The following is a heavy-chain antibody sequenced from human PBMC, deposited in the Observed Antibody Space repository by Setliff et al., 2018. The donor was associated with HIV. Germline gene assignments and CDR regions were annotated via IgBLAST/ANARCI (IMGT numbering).Heavy chain of an antibody. CDR2: SWFDGNNR. Sequence: GGSLRLSCAASGLNLTRGDMHWVRQAPGKGLDWLAVSWFDGNNRRYAASVKGRFTISRDNSKNILYLHLDSLTAEDSAVYYCATSPPGGSSVYIWGSDYFDYWGQGALVTVSS. J-gene: IGHJ4*02. CDR1: GLNLTRGD. V-gene: IGHV3-33*04. D-gene: IGHD5-12*01. CDR3: ATSPPGGSSVYIWGSDYFDY.